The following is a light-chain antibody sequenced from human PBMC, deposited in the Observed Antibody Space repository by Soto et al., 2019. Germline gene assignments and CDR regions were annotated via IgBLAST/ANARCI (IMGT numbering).Light chain of an antibody. CDR2: GNI. CDR3: QSYDRSLSYV. CDR1: SSNIGGGYD. Sequence: QSVLTQPPSVSGAPGLRVTISCTGTSSNIGGGYDVHWYQQLPGTAPKLLIYGNINRPSGVPDRFSGSKSGTSASLAITGLQAEDEADYYCQSYDRSLSYVFGAGTKLTVL. V-gene: IGLV1-40*01. J-gene: IGLJ1*01.